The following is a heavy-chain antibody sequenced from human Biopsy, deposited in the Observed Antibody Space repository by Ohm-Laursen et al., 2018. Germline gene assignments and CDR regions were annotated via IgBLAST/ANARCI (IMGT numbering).Heavy chain of an antibody. J-gene: IGHJ4*02. V-gene: IGHV4-4*07. CDR3: ARGQALKSFDY. CDR1: GGSISNYY. Sequence: SETLSLTCTVSGGSISNYYWSWIRQPAGKGLEWIGRIYSSGSTNYNPSLKSRVTMSVDTSKNQFSLKLSSVTAADTAGYYCARGQALKSFDYWGQGTLVTVSS. CDR2: IYSSGST.